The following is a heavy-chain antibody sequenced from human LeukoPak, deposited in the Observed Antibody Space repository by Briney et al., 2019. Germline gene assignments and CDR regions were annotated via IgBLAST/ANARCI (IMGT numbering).Heavy chain of an antibody. CDR3: ARDTHPVGATVWHAFDI. J-gene: IGHJ3*02. CDR2: IYYSGST. CDR1: GGSISSGDYY. V-gene: IGHV4-30-4*01. D-gene: IGHD1-26*01. Sequence: PSETLSLTCTVSGGSISSGDYYWSWIRQPPGKGLEWIGYIYYSGSTYYNPSLKSRVTISVDKSKNQFSLKLSSVTAADTAVYYCARDTHPVGATVWHAFDIWGQGTMVTVSS.